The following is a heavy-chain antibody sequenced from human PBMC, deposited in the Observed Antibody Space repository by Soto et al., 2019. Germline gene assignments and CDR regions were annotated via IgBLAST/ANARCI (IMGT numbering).Heavy chain of an antibody. CDR1: GGSISSSSYY. CDR3: ACNSGSYRTDAFDI. Sequence: QLQLQESGPGLVKPSETLSLTCTVSGGSISSSSYYWGWIRQPPGKGLEWIGSIYYSGSTYYNPSLKSRVTISVDTSKNQFSLKLSSVTAADTAVYYCACNSGSYRTDAFDIWGQGTMVTVSS. V-gene: IGHV4-39*01. CDR2: IYYSGST. J-gene: IGHJ3*02. D-gene: IGHD1-26*01.